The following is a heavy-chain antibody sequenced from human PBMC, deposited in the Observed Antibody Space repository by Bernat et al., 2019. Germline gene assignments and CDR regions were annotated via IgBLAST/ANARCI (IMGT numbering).Heavy chain of an antibody. Sequence: EVQLLESGGGLVQPGGSLRLSCAASGFTFSSYAMSWVRQAPGQGLEWVSAISGSGGSTYYADTVKGRFTISRDNSKNTLYLQMNSLRAEDTDVYYCAKSGNTAMNYYYYGMDVWGQGTTVTVSS. V-gene: IGHV3-23*01. D-gene: IGHD5-18*01. J-gene: IGHJ6*01. CDR3: AKSGNTAMNYYYYGMDV. CDR1: GFTFSSYA. CDR2: ISGSGGST.